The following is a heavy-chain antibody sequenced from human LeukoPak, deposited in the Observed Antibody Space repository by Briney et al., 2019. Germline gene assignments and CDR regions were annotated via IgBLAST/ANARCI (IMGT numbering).Heavy chain of an antibody. J-gene: IGHJ4*02. Sequence: GGSLRLSCAASGLTFSSYWMTWVRQAPGKGPEWVANIKYDGSEKYYVDSVKGRFAISRDNARTSLYLQMHSLRAEDTAIYYCTRGGTRSSLFWNYWGQGTLVTVSS. CDR2: IKYDGSEK. CDR1: GLTFSSYW. V-gene: IGHV3-7*01. D-gene: IGHD3-3*01. CDR3: TRGGTRSSLFWNY.